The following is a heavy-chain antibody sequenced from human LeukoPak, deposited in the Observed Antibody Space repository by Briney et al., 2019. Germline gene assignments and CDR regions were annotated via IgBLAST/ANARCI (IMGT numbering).Heavy chain of an antibody. V-gene: IGHV1-46*01. CDR1: GYTFTSYY. CDR2: INPSGGST. D-gene: IGHD1-1*01. CDR3: ARGGSSWNDRLDPDY. Sequence: ASVKVSCKASGYTFTSYYMHWVRQAPGQGLEWMGIINPSGGSTSYAQKFQGRVTMTRDTSTNTVYMELSSLRSEDTAVYYCARGGSSWNDRLDPDYWGQGTLVTVSS. J-gene: IGHJ4*02.